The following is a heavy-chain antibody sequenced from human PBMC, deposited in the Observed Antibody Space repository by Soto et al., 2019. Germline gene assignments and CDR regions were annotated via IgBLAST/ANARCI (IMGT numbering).Heavy chain of an antibody. Sequence: QVQLVQSGTEVKKPGASVKVSCKASGYTFTSYDMNWVRQAAGQGLEWMGWVNPNSGNTGYAQKFQGRVTMTRDTSISTAYMELSSLRSEDTAVYYCAREKANGDNPLDEWGLGTLVTVSS. V-gene: IGHV1-8*01. CDR1: GYTFTSYD. J-gene: IGHJ4*02. D-gene: IGHD4-17*01. CDR3: AREKANGDNPLDE. CDR2: VNPNSGNT.